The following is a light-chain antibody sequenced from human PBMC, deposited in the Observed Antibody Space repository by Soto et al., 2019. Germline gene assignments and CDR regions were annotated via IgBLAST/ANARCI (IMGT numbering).Light chain of an antibody. Sequence: EIVLTQSPGTLSLSPGESATLSCRTGQTVSSNSLAWYQQRRGQPPRLLIYGASNRATGIPDRFSGSGSGTVFTLTISRLEPEDFAVYYCQQYGISPMFGQGTKVEIK. V-gene: IGKV3-20*01. CDR1: QTVSSNS. CDR2: GAS. J-gene: IGKJ1*01. CDR3: QQYGISPM.